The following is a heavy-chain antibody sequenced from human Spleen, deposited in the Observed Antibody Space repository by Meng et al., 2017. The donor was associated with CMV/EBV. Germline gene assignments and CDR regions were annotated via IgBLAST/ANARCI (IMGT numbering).Heavy chain of an antibody. CDR2: IRKDGNNK. J-gene: IGHJ4*02. D-gene: IGHD1-26*01. V-gene: IGHV3-30*02. CDR1: GFLFSVYG. Sequence: GESLKISCRASGFLFSVYGMHWVRQAPGGGLEWVAFIRKDGNNKYYTESLKGRFTVSRDNSQSTLFLQMNNLRPEDTAVYYCATDSGNYCFDYWGQGTLVTVSS. CDR3: ATDSGNYCFDY.